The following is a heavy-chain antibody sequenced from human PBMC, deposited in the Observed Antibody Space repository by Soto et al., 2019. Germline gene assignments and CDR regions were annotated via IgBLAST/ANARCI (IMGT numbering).Heavy chain of an antibody. V-gene: IGHV1-69*13. CDR2: IIPIFGTA. J-gene: IGHJ6*02. Sequence: SVKVSCKASGGTFSSYAISWVRQAPGQGLEWMGGIIPIFGTANYAQKFQGRVTITADESTSTAYMELSSLRSEDTAAYYCARHAKELESFFGVWGQGTTVTVSS. D-gene: IGHD3-3*01. CDR1: GGTFSSYA. CDR3: ARHAKELESFFGV.